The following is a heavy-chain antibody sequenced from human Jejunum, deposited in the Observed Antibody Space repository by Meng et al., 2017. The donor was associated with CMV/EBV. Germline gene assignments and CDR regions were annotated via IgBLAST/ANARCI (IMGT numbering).Heavy chain of an antibody. CDR3: ARSVHSGYDIFDN. D-gene: IGHD5-12*01. CDR2: INANTGTP. Sequence: QVQLVQSGSELKKPGASVKVFCKASGYTFSSHAINWVRQAPGQGLEWMGWINANTGTPTYGRHLTGRFVFPLDSSVNTAYLEISSLEATDTAIYYCARSVHSGYDIFDNWGQGTLVTVSS. V-gene: IGHV7-4-1*02. J-gene: IGHJ4*02. CDR1: GYTFSSHA.